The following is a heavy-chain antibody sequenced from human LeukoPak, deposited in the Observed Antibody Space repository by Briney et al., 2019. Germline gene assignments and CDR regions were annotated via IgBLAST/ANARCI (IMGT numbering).Heavy chain of an antibody. CDR2: IFASGST. V-gene: IGHV4-4*07. D-gene: IGHD6-13*01. CDR3: VRDSDGAAQFDP. CDR1: GGSISSYH. Sequence: SETLSLTCTVSGGSISSYHWGWIRQPAGKGLEWIGHIFASGSTNYNPSLKSRVTISVDKSKNQFSLKLSSVTAADTAVYYCVRDSDGAAQFDPWGQGTLVTVSS. J-gene: IGHJ5*02.